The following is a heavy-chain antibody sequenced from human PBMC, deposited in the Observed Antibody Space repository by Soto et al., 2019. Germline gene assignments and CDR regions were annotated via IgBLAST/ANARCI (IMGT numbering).Heavy chain of an antibody. Sequence: PSETLSLTCAVYGGSFSGYYWSWIRQPPGEGLEWIGEINHSGSTNYNPSLKSRVTISVDTSKNQFSLKLSSVTAADTAVYYCARASRGRGYYYGYYYGMDVWGQGTTVTVSS. CDR2: INHSGST. CDR1: GGSFSGYY. CDR3: ARASRGRGYYYGYYYGMDV. V-gene: IGHV4-34*01. J-gene: IGHJ6*02. D-gene: IGHD3-22*01.